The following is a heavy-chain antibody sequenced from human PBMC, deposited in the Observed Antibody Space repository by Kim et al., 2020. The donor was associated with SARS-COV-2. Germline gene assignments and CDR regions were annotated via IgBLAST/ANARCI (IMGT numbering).Heavy chain of an antibody. D-gene: IGHD6-6*01. V-gene: IGHV4-34*01. J-gene: IGHJ4*02. CDR1: GGSFSGYY. Sequence: SETLSLTCAVYGGSFSGYYWSWIRQPPGKGLEWIGEINHSGSTNYNPSLKSRVTISVDTSKNQFSLKLSSVTAADTAVYYCAREAGGIAARRFDYWGQGTLVTVSS. CDR3: AREAGGIAARRFDY. CDR2: INHSGST.